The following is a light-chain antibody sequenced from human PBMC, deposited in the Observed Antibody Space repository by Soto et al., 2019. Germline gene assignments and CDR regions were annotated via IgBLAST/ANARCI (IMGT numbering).Light chain of an antibody. CDR1: QSILYSSNNKNY. CDR2: WAP. Sequence: DILMTQSPDSLAVSLGERATINCKSSQSILYSSNNKNYLAWYQQKPGQPPKLLIYWAPTRESGVPDRFSGSGSGTDFTLTISSLQAEDVAVYYCQQYYSTPPYTFGQGTKLEI. CDR3: QQYYSTPPYT. J-gene: IGKJ2*01. V-gene: IGKV4-1*01.